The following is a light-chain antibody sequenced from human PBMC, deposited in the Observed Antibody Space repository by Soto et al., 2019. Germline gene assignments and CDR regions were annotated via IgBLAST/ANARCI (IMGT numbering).Light chain of an antibody. CDR2: EVT. J-gene: IGLJ3*02. Sequence: QSALTQPPSASGSPGQSVAISCTGTNSDVGGYNYVSWYQQHPGKAPKLMIYEVTKRPSGVPDRFSGSKSGNTASLTVSGLQAEDEADYYCSSYAGNIWVFGGGTQLTVL. V-gene: IGLV2-8*01. CDR1: NSDVGGYNY. CDR3: SSYAGNIWV.